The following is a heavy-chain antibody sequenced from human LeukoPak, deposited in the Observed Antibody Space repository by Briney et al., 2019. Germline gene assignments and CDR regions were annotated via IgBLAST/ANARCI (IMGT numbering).Heavy chain of an antibody. Sequence: GGSLRLSCAASGFTLNTYWMNWVRQAPGKGLVWVSRINSDGSSLTYADSVKGRFTISRDNSKNTLYLQMNSLRAEDTAVYYCEGSTSWYYFDYWGQGTLVTVSS. CDR2: INSDGSSL. V-gene: IGHV3-74*03. CDR3: EGSTSWYYFDY. D-gene: IGHD2-2*01. J-gene: IGHJ4*02. CDR1: GFTLNTYW.